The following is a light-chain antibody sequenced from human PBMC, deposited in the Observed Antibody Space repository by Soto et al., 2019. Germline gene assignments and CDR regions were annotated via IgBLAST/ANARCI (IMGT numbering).Light chain of an antibody. CDR3: QSYDNSLSGSRV. V-gene: IGLV1-40*01. J-gene: IGLJ3*02. CDR2: DKK. Sequence: QSVLTQPPSVSGAAGQRVTISCTGSSSNVGADYDVHWYRQLPAAAPTLLFSDKKSRPSGVPDRFSESRSGTSASLVITGLQAEDEADYYCQSYDNSLSGSRVFGGGTKVTVL. CDR1: SSNVGADYD.